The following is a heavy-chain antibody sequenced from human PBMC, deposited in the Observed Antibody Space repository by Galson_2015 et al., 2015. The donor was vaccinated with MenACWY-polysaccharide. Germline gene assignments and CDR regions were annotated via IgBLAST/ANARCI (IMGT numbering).Heavy chain of an antibody. CDR3: AKGGDGYKFLFDS. Sequence: SLRLSCAASGLTFSSYWMHWVRQAPGKGLEWVSRINSDGGTTAYADSVKGRFTISRDNAKNTLYLQMSSLRAEDTAVYYCAKGGDGYKFLFDSWGQGALVTVSS. V-gene: IGHV3-74*01. J-gene: IGHJ4*02. D-gene: IGHD5-24*01. CDR2: INSDGGTT. CDR1: GLTFSSYW.